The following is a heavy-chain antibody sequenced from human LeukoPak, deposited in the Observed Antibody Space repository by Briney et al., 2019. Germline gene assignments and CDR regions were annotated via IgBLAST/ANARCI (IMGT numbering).Heavy chain of an antibody. V-gene: IGHV3-53*01. Sequence: GGSLRLSCSASGFTFSSYAMSWVRQAPGKGLEWVSVIYSGGSTYYADSVKGRFTISRDNSKNTLYLQMNSLRAEDTAVYYCAREGYDYGIDYWGQGTLVTVSS. CDR3: AREGYDYGIDY. J-gene: IGHJ4*02. D-gene: IGHD4-17*01. CDR2: IYSGGST. CDR1: GFTFSSYA.